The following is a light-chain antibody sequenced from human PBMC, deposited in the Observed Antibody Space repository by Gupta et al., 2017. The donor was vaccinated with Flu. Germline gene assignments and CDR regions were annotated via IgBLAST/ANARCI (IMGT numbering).Light chain of an antibody. CDR2: AAS. J-gene: IGKJ1*01. Sequence: DIQMTQSPSSLSASLRDRVTITSRASQGISNYLAWFQQTPGEAPNSLIYAASRAQSGVPSKFSGSGSGTDFTLTISSLHPEDFATYYCQQYNSYPWTFGQGTKVEIK. CDR1: QGISNY. CDR3: QQYNSYPWT. V-gene: IGKV1-16*02.